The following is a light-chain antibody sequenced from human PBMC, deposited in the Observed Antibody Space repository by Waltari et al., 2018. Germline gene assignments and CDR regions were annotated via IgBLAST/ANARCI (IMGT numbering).Light chain of an antibody. Sequence: QSALTQPPSASGSPGQSVIISCTGTSRDIGGSNFVSWYQQRPGKAPRFLIYDVNKRPSGVSDRFSGSKSGNTASLTVSGLQPDDEATYYCSAFAGSNNFGVFGGGTKLTVL. CDR1: SRDIGGSNF. J-gene: IGLJ3*02. CDR3: SAFAGSNNFGV. V-gene: IGLV2-8*01. CDR2: DVN.